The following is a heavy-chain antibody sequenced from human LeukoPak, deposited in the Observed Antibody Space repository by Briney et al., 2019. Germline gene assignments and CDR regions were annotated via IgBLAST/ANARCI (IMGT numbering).Heavy chain of an antibody. J-gene: IGHJ4*02. D-gene: IGHD6-19*01. V-gene: IGHV4-39*01. CDR1: GGSINSSSYY. Sequence: SETLSLTCTVSGGSINSSSYYWGWIRQPPGKGLEWIGSIYYSGSTYYNPSLKSRVTISVDTSKNQFSLKLSSVTAADTAVYYCARRDSSGWYVFDYWGQGTLVTVSS. CDR3: ARRDSSGWYVFDY. CDR2: IYYSGST.